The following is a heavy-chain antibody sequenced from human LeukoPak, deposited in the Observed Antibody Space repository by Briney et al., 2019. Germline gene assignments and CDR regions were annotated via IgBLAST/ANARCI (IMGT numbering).Heavy chain of an antibody. D-gene: IGHD1-7*01. CDR2: INHSGTT. Sequence: SETLSLTCAVYGGSFSGYYWSWIRQPPGKGLEWIGEINHSGTTNYTPSLKSRVTISGDASKNQFYLKLSSVTAADTAVYYCAREHVWNWNYNAFDIWGQGKMVTVSS. J-gene: IGHJ3*02. V-gene: IGHV4-34*01. CDR1: GGSFSGYY. CDR3: AREHVWNWNYNAFDI.